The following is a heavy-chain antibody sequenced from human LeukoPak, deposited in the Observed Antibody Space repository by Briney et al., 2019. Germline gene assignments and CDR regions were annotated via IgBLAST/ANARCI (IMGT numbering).Heavy chain of an antibody. CDR3: ARNMVRGVMRFDY. CDR1: GFTFSNYA. CDR2: ISFDGSNK. D-gene: IGHD3-10*01. Sequence: QTGGSLRLSCAASGFTFSNYAMNWVRQAPGRGLEWVAVISFDGSNKNYADSVKGRFTISRDNSKNTLYLQMNSLTPDDTAVYYCARNMVRGVMRFDYWGQGTLVIVSS. J-gene: IGHJ4*02. V-gene: IGHV3-30*04.